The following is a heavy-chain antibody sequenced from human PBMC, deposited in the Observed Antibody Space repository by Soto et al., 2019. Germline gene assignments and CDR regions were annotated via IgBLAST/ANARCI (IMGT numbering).Heavy chain of an antibody. V-gene: IGHV4-59*01. D-gene: IGHD3-22*01. CDR3: ARDPSSYYDSSGHRGWFDP. CDR1: GGSISSYY. J-gene: IGHJ5*02. Sequence: SETLSLTCTVSGGSISSYYWSWIRQPPGKGLEWIGYIYYSGSTNYNPSLKSRVTISVDTSKNQFSLKLSSVTAADTAVYYCARDPSSYYDSSGHRGWFDPWGQGTLVTVS. CDR2: IYYSGST.